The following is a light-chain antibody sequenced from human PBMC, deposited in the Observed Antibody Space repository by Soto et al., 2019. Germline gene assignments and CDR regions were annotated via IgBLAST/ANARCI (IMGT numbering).Light chain of an antibody. Sequence: QSVLTQPASVSGSPGQSITISCTGTSSVVGGYNFVSWYQQHPGKAPKLIIYEVRNRPSGVSNRFSASKSGNTASLTISGLQAEDEAEYYCSSYASIYTRVFGTGTKATVL. CDR2: EVR. CDR3: SSYASIYTRV. CDR1: SSVVGGYNF. V-gene: IGLV2-14*01. J-gene: IGLJ1*01.